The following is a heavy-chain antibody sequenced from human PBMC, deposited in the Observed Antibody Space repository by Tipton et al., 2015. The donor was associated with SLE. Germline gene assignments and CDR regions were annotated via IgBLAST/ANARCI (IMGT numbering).Heavy chain of an antibody. V-gene: IGHV4-4*02. CDR3: SRMASTNAL. J-gene: IGHJ4*02. Sequence: TLSFTCAVSGGSIRSSNWWSWVRQPPGKGLEWIGEIHHSGSTNSNPSLKSRVTISVDKSKNQFSLRLRSVTAADTAVYYCSRMASTNALWGQGTLVSVSS. CDR2: IHHSGST. CDR1: GGSIRSSNW. D-gene: IGHD5-24*01.